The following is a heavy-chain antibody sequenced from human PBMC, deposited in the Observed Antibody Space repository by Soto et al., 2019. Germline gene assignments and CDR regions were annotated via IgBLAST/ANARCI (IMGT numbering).Heavy chain of an antibody. D-gene: IGHD4-17*01. V-gene: IGHV3-23*01. CDR1: GFTFSSYA. J-gene: IGHJ6*03. CDR3: ARRDYRLYYYYMDV. CDR2: ISGSGGST. Sequence: GGSLRLSCAASGFTFSSYAMSWVRQAPGKGLEWVSAISGSGGSTYYADSVKGRFTISRDNSKNTLYLQMNSLRAEDTAVYYCARRDYRLYYYYMDVWGKGTTVTVSS.